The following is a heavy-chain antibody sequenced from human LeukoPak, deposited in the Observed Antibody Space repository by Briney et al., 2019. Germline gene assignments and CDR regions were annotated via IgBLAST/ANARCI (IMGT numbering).Heavy chain of an antibody. CDR3: ARVSRSRVAEGPYDY. J-gene: IGHJ4*02. CDR1: GFTFSSYA. D-gene: IGHD2-15*01. V-gene: IGHV3-64*01. CDR2: ISSNGGST. Sequence: GGSLRLSCAASGFTFSSYAMHWVRQAPGKGLEYVSAISSNGGSTYYANSVKGRFTISRDNAKNSLYLQMNSLRAEDTAVYYCARVSRSRVAEGPYDYWGQGTLVTVSS.